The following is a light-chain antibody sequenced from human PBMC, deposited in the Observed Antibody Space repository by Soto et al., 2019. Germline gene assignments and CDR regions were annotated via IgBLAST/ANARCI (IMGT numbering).Light chain of an antibody. CDR1: QSINNW. Sequence: DIQMTQSPSTLSASVGDRVTITCRASQSINNWLAWYQQKPGKAPKLLISKASSLESGVPSRFSGSRSGTEFTLTISSLQPDDFSTYYCQQYNSYLYTFGQGTKLEIK. CDR2: KAS. V-gene: IGKV1-5*03. J-gene: IGKJ2*01. CDR3: QQYNSYLYT.